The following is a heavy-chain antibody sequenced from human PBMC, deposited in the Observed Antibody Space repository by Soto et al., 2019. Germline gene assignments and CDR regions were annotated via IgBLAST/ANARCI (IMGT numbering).Heavy chain of an antibody. D-gene: IGHD2-2*01. CDR1: GGSISSYY. CDR2: IYYSGST. J-gene: IGHJ5*02. Sequence: SETLSLTCTVSGGSISSYYWSWIRQPPGKGLEWIGYIYYSGSTNYNPSLKSRVTISVDTSKNQFSLKLSSVTAANTAVYYCAREIRGYCSSTSCYPPELNWFDPWGQGTLVTVSS. V-gene: IGHV4-59*01. CDR3: AREIRGYCSSTSCYPPELNWFDP.